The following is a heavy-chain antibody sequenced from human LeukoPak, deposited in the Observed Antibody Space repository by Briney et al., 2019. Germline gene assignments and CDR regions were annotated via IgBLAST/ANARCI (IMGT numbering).Heavy chain of an antibody. V-gene: IGHV4-61*02. CDR3: ARDRQVLRFLEWSLGYFDY. D-gene: IGHD3-3*01. CDR1: GGSISSGSYY. CDR2: IYTSGST. Sequence: PSQTLSLTCTVSGGSISSGSYYWSWIRQPAGKGLEWIGRIYTSGSTNYNPSLKSRVTISVDTSKNQFSLKLSSVTAADTAVYYCARDRQVLRFLEWSLGYFDYWGQGTLVTVSS. J-gene: IGHJ4*02.